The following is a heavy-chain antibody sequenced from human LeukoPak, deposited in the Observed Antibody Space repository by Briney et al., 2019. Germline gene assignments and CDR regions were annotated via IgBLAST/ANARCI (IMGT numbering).Heavy chain of an antibody. CDR1: GFTFSSYG. CDR2: IRYDGSNK. J-gene: IGHJ4*02. D-gene: IGHD2-15*01. CDR3: ARDRGYCSGGTCFPSYFDF. V-gene: IGHV3-30*02. Sequence: GGSLRLSCAASGFTFSSYGMHWVRQAPGKGLEWVAFIRYDGSNKYYADSVKGRFTISRDNSKNTLYLQMNSLRAEDTAVYYCARDRGYCSGGTCFPSYFDFWGRGTLVTVSS.